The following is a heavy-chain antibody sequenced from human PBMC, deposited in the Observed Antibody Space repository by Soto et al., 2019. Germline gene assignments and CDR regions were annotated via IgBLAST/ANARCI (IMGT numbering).Heavy chain of an antibody. CDR2: ISGSGGST. J-gene: IGHJ3*02. D-gene: IGHD6-19*01. V-gene: IGHV3-23*01. CDR1: GFTFSSYA. CDR3: ARTLGQWLVHDAFDI. Sequence: GGSLRLSCAASGFTFSSYAMSWVRQAPGKGLEWVSAISGSGGSTYYADSVKGRFTISRDNSKNTLYLQMNSLRAEDTAVYYCARTLGQWLVHDAFDIWGQGTMVTVSS.